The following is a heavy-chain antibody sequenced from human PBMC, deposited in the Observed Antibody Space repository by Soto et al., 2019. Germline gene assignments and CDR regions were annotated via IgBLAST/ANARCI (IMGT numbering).Heavy chain of an antibody. J-gene: IGHJ4*02. D-gene: IGHD3-3*01. CDR2: IYYSGST. CDR3: ERGLHEQSIFGVVNTYYFDY. V-gene: IGHV4-39*07. CDR1: GGSISSSSYY. Sequence: SETLSLTCTVSGGSISSSSYYWGWIRQPPGKGLEWIGSIYYSGSTYYNPSLKSRVTISVDTSKNQFSLKLSSVTAADTAVYYFERGLHEQSIFGVVNTYYFDYWGQGTLVTVSS.